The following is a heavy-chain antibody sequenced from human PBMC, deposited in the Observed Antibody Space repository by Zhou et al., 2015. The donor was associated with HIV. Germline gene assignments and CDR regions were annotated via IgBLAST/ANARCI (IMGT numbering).Heavy chain of an antibody. V-gene: IGHV1-2*06. CDR2: INPHTGGT. D-gene: IGHD4-17*01. J-gene: IGHJ6*03. Sequence: QVDLVQSASEVKKPGASVKLSCKTSGFIFTTFYIHWVRQAPGQGLEWMGRINPHTGGTHYAEQFHGRVAMTRDMSISTAYLEISGLTSDDTATYFCARERRGGQDYVFNYYMDVWGRGTSVAVS. CDR3: ARERRGGQDYVFNYYMDV. CDR1: GFIFTTFY.